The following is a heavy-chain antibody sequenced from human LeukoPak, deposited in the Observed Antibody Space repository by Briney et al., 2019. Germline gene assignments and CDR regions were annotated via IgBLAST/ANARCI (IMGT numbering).Heavy chain of an antibody. CDR3: ARDGALDYRNLVTDALDI. CDR2: IYNVGST. CDR1: GDSVSNYY. D-gene: IGHD4-11*01. J-gene: IGHJ3*02. Sequence: PSETLSLTCTVSGDSVSNYYWSWVRQPAGKGLEWIGRIYNVGSTSYSPSLKSRVTMSLNTSKNQFSLKLTSVTAADTAVYYCARDGALDYRNLVTDALDIWGPGTMSPSLQ. V-gene: IGHV4-4*07.